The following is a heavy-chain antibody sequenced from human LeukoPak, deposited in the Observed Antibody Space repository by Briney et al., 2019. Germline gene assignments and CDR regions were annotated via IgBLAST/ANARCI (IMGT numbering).Heavy chain of an antibody. J-gene: IGHJ4*02. D-gene: IGHD5-12*01. Sequence: SQTLSLTCAISGDSVSSNSGAWNWIRQSPSRGLEWLGRTYYRSKWYNDYAVSVKSRITINPNTSKNQFSLQLNSVTPEDTAVYYYARDPGYAYYFDYWGQGTLVTVSS. V-gene: IGHV6-1*01. CDR1: GDSVSSNSGA. CDR3: ARDPGYAYYFDY. CDR2: TYYRSKWYN.